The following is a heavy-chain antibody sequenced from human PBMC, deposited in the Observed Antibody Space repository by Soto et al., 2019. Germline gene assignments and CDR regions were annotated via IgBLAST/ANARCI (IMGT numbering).Heavy chain of an antibody. D-gene: IGHD6-13*01. CDR1: GFSFSTGGVS. V-gene: IGHV2-5*02. Sequence: QITLKESGPTLVKPTQTLTLTCTFSGFSFSTGGVSVGWIRQPPGKALEWLALIYWDDDKRYSPSLKSRLTITKYTSKNQVVLTMTNMDPVDTATYYCAHRRLAAAGPSFDYWGQGALVTVSS. J-gene: IGHJ4*02. CDR2: IYWDDDK. CDR3: AHRRLAAAGPSFDY.